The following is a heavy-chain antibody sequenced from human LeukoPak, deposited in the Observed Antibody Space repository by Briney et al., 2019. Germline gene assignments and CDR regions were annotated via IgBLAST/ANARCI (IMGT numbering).Heavy chain of an antibody. CDR3: AREKYCSSTSYYGGNTELDY. V-gene: IGHV3-7*01. D-gene: IGHD2-2*01. Sequence: GGSLRLSCAASGFTFSSYWMSWVRQAPGKGLEWVANIKQDGSEKYYVDSVKGRFTISRDNAKNSLYLQMNSLRAEDTAVYYCAREKYCSSTSYYGGNTELDYWGQGTLVTVSS. CDR1: GFTFSSYW. J-gene: IGHJ4*02. CDR2: IKQDGSEK.